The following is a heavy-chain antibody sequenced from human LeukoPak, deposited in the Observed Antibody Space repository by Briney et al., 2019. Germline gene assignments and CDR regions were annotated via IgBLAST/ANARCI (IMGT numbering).Heavy chain of an antibody. V-gene: IGHV1-69*01. D-gene: IGHD3-16*01. CDR3: ARDLELGEPLDY. CDR1: GGTFSSYA. J-gene: IGHJ4*02. Sequence: ASVKVSCKASGGTFSSYAISWVRQAPGQGLEWMGGIIPIFGTANYAQKFQGRVTITADESTSTAYMELSSLRSEDTAVYYCARDLELGEPLDYWGQGTLVTVSS. CDR2: IIPIFGTA.